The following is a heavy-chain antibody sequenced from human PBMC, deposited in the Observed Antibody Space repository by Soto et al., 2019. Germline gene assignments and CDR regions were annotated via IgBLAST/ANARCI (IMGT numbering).Heavy chain of an antibody. D-gene: IGHD2-2*01. CDR1: GGSLSSGGYY. CDR2: IYYSGST. J-gene: IGHJ6*02. Sequence: LSLTCTVSGGSLSSGGYYWSWIRQHPGKGLEWIGYIYYSGSTYYNPSLKSRVTISVDTSKNQFSLKLSSVTAADTDVYYCARTYCSSTSCSPATYYYYGMDVWGQGTTVTVSS. V-gene: IGHV4-31*03. CDR3: ARTYCSSTSCSPATYYYYGMDV.